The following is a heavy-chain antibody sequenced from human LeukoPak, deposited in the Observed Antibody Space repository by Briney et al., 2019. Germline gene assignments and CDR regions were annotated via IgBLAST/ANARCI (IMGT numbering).Heavy chain of an antibody. CDR2: MSPNSGDT. D-gene: IGHD1-26*01. J-gene: IGHJ5*02. V-gene: IGHV1-8*01. CDR1: GYTLTELS. Sequence: ASVKVSCKVSGYTLTELSMHWVRQAPGKGLEWMGWMSPNSGDTGYAQKFQGRVTMTRNTSISTAYMELSSLRSEDTAVYYCAREVGATVDPWGQGTLVIVSS. CDR3: AREVGATVDP.